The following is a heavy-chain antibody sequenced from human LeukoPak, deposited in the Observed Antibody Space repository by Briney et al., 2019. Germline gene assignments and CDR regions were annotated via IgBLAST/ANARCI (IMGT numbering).Heavy chain of an antibody. CDR2: IYYSGST. CDR3: ARGPYYYDSSGYYFDY. D-gene: IGHD3-22*01. V-gene: IGHV4-30-4*01. Sequence: SRTLSLTCTVSGGSISSGDYYWSWIRQPPGKGLEWIGYIYYSGSTYYNPSLKSRVTISVDTSKNQFSLKLSSVTAADTAVYYCARGPYYYDSSGYYFDYWGQGTLVTVSS. CDR1: GGSISSGDYY. J-gene: IGHJ4*02.